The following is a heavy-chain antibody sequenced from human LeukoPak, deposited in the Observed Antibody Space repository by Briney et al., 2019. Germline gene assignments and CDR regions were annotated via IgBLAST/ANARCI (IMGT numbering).Heavy chain of an antibody. Sequence: ASVKVSCKASGYIFNNYFMHWVRQAPGQGLEWMGLINPKRAETSYAQKFQGRVTLTRDTSTTTAYMDLASLRSVDTAVYYCARDRGVPGPGNAFDIWGQGTMVTVSS. CDR2: INPKRAET. CDR3: ARDRGVPGPGNAFDI. CDR1: GYIFNNYF. D-gene: IGHD2-2*01. J-gene: IGHJ3*02. V-gene: IGHV1-2*02.